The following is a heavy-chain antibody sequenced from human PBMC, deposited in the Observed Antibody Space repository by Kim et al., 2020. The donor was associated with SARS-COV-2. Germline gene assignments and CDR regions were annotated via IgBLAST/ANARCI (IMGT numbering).Heavy chain of an antibody. V-gene: IGHV4-39*01. CDR1: GGSISSSSYY. D-gene: IGHD3-3*01. CDR3: ARLPYDFWSGYYVTGMDV. J-gene: IGHJ6*02. Sequence: SETLSLTCTVSGGSISSSSYYWGWIRQPPGKGLEWIGSIYYSGSTYYNPSLKSRVTISVDTSKNQFSLKLSSVTAADTAVYYCARLPYDFWSGYYVTGMDVWGQGTTVTVSS. CDR2: IYYSGST.